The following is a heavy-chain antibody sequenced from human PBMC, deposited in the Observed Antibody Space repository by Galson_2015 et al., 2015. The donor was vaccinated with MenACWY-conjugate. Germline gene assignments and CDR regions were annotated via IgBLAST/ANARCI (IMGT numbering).Heavy chain of an antibody. V-gene: IGHV1-18*01. Sequence: SVKVSCKASGYTFTSYGITWVRHAPGQGLEWMGWISAYNGNTNYAQKLQGRVTMTTDTSTSTAYMELRSLRSDDTAVYYCARWLPGTFDAFDMWGQGTMVTVSS. D-gene: IGHD5-12*01. CDR2: ISAYNGNT. CDR1: GYTFTSYG. CDR3: ARWLPGTFDAFDM. J-gene: IGHJ3*02.